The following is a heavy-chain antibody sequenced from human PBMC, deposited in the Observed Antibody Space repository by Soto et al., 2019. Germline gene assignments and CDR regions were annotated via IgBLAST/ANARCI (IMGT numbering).Heavy chain of an antibody. CDR3: ARVVTRNYYYGMDV. D-gene: IGHD4-4*01. J-gene: IGHJ6*02. Sequence: SETLSLTCTVSGGSISSGDYYWSWIRQPPGKGLEWIGYIYYSGSTYYNPSLKSRVTISVDTSRNQFSLKLSSVTAADTAVYYCARVVTRNYYYGMDVWGQGTTVTVSS. V-gene: IGHV4-30-4*01. CDR2: IYYSGST. CDR1: GGSISSGDYY.